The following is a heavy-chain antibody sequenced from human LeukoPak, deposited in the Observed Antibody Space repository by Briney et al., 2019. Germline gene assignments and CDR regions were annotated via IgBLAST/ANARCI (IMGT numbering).Heavy chain of an antibody. D-gene: IGHD5-12*01. CDR2: IFYSGST. CDR3: AREGNSGYDVIDY. J-gene: IGHJ4*02. CDR1: GGSISSYY. Sequence: SETLSLTCTVSGGSISSYYWNWIRQPPGKGLEWIGYIFYSGSTNYNPSLRSRVTISVDTSQNQFSLKLSSVTAADTAVYYCAREGNSGYDVIDYWGQGTLVTVSS. V-gene: IGHV4-59*01.